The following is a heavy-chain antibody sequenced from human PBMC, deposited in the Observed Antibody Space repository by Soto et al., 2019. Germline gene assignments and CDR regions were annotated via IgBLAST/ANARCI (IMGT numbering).Heavy chain of an antibody. D-gene: IGHD6-19*01. V-gene: IGHV3-23*04. CDR1: GFTFSSYG. J-gene: IGHJ4*02. CDR3: AKVTSSGWIY. CDR2: ISGSGGST. Sequence: VQLVESGGGVVQPGRSLRLSCAASGFTFSSYGMHWVRQAPGKGLEWVAVISGSGGSTYYADSVKGRFTISRDNSKNTLYLQMNSLRAEDTAVYYCAKVTSSGWIYWGQGTLVTVSS.